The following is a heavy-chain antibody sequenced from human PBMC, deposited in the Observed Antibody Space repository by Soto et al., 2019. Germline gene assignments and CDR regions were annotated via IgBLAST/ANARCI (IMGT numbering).Heavy chain of an antibody. J-gene: IGHJ6*02. CDR3: EKDGGRGLLLRFFPPPVGMYV. CDR2: ISYDGSNK. CDR1: GFTFSSYG. D-gene: IGHD3-10*01. V-gene: IGHV3-30*18. Sequence: QVQLVESGGGVVQPGRSLRLSCAASGFTFSSYGMHWVRQAPGKGLEWVAVISYDGSNKYYADSVKGRFTISRDNSKNTLYLPMNSLRAEDTVEYYCEKDGGRGLLLRFFPPPVGMYVWGQGTTVTVSS.